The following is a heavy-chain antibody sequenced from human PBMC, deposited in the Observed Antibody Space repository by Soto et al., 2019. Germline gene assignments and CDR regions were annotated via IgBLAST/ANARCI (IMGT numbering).Heavy chain of an antibody. CDR1: GGSISSYY. J-gene: IGHJ6*03. Sequence: PSETLSLTCTVSGGSISSYYWSWIRQPPGKGLEWIGYIYYSGSTNYNPSLKSRVTISVDTSTNQFSLKLSSVTAADTAVYYCARASAVVPAAIGDYYYYMDVWGKGTTVTSP. D-gene: IGHD2-2*01. V-gene: IGHV4-59*01. CDR3: ARASAVVPAAIGDYYYYMDV. CDR2: IYYSGST.